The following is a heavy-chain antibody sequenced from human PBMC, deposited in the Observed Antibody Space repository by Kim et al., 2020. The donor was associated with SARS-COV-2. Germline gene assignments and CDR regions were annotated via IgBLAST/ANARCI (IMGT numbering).Heavy chain of an antibody. CDR1: GGSFSGYY. CDR3: ARGKYSSAWAINYGMDV. V-gene: IGHV4-34*01. Sequence: SETLSLTCAVYGGSFSGYYWSWIRQPPGKGLEWIGEINHSEGTKYNPSLKSRVTISEDTSKSQFSLKLSSVAAADTAVYYCARGKYSSAWAINYGMDVWG. J-gene: IGHJ6*01. D-gene: IGHD6-19*01. CDR2: INHSEGT.